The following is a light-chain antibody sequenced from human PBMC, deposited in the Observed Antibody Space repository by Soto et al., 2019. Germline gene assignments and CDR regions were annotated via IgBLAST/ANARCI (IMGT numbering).Light chain of an antibody. V-gene: IGKV3-15*01. CDR2: GAS. CDR3: QQYNNWWT. Sequence: EIVLTQSPGTLSLSLGERATLSCRASQSISSTSLAWYQQKPGQAPRLLIYGASTRATGIPARFSGSGSGTEFTLTISSLQSEDFAVYYCQQYNNWWTFGQGTKVDIK. J-gene: IGKJ1*01. CDR1: QSISST.